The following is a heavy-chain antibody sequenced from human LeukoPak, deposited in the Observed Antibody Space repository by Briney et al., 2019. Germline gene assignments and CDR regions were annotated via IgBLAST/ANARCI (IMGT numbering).Heavy chain of an antibody. V-gene: IGHV1-18*04. CDR1: GYTFTSYG. CDR2: IGAYNGNT. D-gene: IGHD3-9*01. CDR3: ARVGQYYDILTGYFDY. J-gene: IGHJ4*02. Sequence: GASVKVSCKASGYTFTSYGISWVRQAPGQGLEWMGWIGAYNGNTNYAQKLQGRVTMTTDTSTSTAYMELRSLRSDDTAVYYCARVGQYYDILTGYFDYWGQGTLVTVSS.